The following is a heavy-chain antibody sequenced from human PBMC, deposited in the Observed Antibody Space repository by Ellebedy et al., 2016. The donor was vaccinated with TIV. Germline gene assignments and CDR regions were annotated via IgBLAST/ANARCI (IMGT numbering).Heavy chain of an antibody. CDR2: VIPKFERG. J-gene: IGHJ4*02. Sequence: AASVKVSCKASGGTFNYAITWVRQAPGQGLEWMGAVIPKFERGSPAQKFQGRVTITADEAMSTAYMEMSSLRYDDTAVYYCATSGRVAVTTTFDYWGQGTLDTVSS. D-gene: IGHD4-17*01. CDR3: ATSGRVAVTTTFDY. CDR1: GGTFNYA. V-gene: IGHV1-69*13.